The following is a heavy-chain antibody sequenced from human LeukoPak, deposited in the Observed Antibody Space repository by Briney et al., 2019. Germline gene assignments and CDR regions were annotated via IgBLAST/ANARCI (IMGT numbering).Heavy chain of an antibody. D-gene: IGHD2-2*01. J-gene: IGHJ6*02. Sequence: SESLSLTCTVSGVSISSYYWSWMRQPPGKGLEWIGEINHSGSTNYNPSLKSRVTISVDMSKNQFSLKLSSVTAADTAVYYCARVLLGYCSSTSCYQDYYYYGMDVWGQGTTVTVSS. CDR3: ARVLLGYCSSTSCYQDYYYYGMDV. CDR2: INHSGST. CDR1: GVSISSYY. V-gene: IGHV4-34*01.